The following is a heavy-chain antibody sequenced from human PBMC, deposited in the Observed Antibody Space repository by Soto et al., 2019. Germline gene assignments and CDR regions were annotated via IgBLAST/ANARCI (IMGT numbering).Heavy chain of an antibody. CDR2: IYWDGDK. J-gene: IGHJ4*02. D-gene: IGHD6-13*01. V-gene: IGHV2-5*02. CDR1: GFSLSTSGVG. CDR3: THRRDSSWYFDY. Sequence: QITLKESGPTLVKPTQTLTLTCTFSGFSLSTSGVGVGWIRQPPGKALEWLALIYWDGDKRYSPSLKSRLTITKDTSKSQVVLTMTNMDPVDTATYYCTHRRDSSWYFDYWGQGTLVTVSS.